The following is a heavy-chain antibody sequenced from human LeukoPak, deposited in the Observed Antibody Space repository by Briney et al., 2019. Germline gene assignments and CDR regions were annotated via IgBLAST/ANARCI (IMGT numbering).Heavy chain of an antibody. V-gene: IGHV1-46*01. CDR2: INPSGGST. CDR3: AKIPRPYDFWSGYSYDY. J-gene: IGHJ4*02. Sequence: GASVKVSCKASGYTFTSYYMHWVRQAPGQGLEWMGIINPSGGSTSYAQKFQGRVTITADESTSTAYMELSSLRSEDTAVYYCAKIPRPYDFWSGYSYDYWGQGTLVTVSS. CDR1: GYTFTSYY. D-gene: IGHD3-3*01.